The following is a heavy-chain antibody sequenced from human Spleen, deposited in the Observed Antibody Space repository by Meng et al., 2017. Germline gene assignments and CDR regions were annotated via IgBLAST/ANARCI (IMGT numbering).Heavy chain of an antibody. CDR2: IWSDGNNK. V-gene: IGHV3-33*01. CDR3: ARDLGGIFAY. D-gene: IGHD6-13*01. CDR1: GFTFNTFG. Sequence: GGSLRLSCVASGFTFNTFGMHWVRQAPGKGLEWVTVIWSDGNNKFYADSVRGRFTISRDNAKNTLYLQMNSLRAEDTAVYYCARDLGGIFAYWGQGARVTGAS. J-gene: IGHJ4*02.